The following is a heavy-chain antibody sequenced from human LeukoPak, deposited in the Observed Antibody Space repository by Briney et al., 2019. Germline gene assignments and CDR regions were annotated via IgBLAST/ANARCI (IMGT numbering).Heavy chain of an antibody. CDR1: GFTFTTYW. Sequence: PGGSLRLSCEASGFTFTTYWIHWVRQGPGKGLVWVSRIKYDGSTSNYADSVKGRFTISRDNSKNTLYLQMNSLRAEDTAVYYCARDEMVTTDQGYFQHWGQGTLVTVSS. CDR2: IKYDGSTS. D-gene: IGHD4-17*01. V-gene: IGHV3-74*01. J-gene: IGHJ1*01. CDR3: ARDEMVTTDQGYFQH.